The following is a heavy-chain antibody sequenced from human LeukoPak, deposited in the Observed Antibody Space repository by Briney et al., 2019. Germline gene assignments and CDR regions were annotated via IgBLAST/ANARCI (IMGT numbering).Heavy chain of an antibody. V-gene: IGHV4-38-2*01. Sequence: PSETLSLTCAVSGYSISSGYYWGWIRQPPGKGLEWIGSIYHSGSTYYNPSLKSRVTISVDTSKNQFALKLSSVTAADTAVYYCARWSGGSGSYHLGNYGMDVWGKGTTVTVSS. D-gene: IGHD3-10*01. CDR1: GYSISSGYY. CDR2: IYHSGST. J-gene: IGHJ6*04. CDR3: ARWSGGSGSYHLGNYGMDV.